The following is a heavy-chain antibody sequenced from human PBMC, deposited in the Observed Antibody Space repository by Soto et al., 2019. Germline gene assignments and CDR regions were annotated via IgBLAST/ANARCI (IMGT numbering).Heavy chain of an antibody. CDR2: ISSSGSTI. V-gene: IGHV3-48*03. CDR3: AREGYGGNGFDY. Sequence: GGSLRLSCAASGFTFSSYEMNWVRQAPGKGLEWVSYISSSGSTIYYADSVKGRFTISRDNAKNSLYLQMNSLRAEDTAVYYCAREGYGGNGFDYWGQGTLVTVSS. CDR1: GFTFSSYE. D-gene: IGHD4-17*01. J-gene: IGHJ4*02.